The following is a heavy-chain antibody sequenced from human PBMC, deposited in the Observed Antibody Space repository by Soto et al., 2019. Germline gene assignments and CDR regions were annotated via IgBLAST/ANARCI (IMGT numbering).Heavy chain of an antibody. CDR2: IWYDGSNK. V-gene: IGHV3-33*01. D-gene: IGHD2-2*01. CDR1: GFTFSSYG. CDR3: ARDKMPTSIPYYYYGMDV. Sequence: SLRLSCAASGFTFSSYGMHWVRQAPGEGLEWVAVIWYDGSNKYYADSVKGRFTISRDNSKNTLYLQMNSLRAEDTAVYYCARDKMPTSIPYYYYGMDVWGQGTTVTVSS. J-gene: IGHJ6*02.